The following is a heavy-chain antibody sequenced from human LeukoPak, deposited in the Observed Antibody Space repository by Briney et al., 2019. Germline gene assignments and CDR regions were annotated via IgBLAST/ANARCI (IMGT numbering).Heavy chain of an antibody. CDR2: INPNSGGT. D-gene: IGHD1-26*01. CDR3: ARVHSGSYFDTGSQSNWFDP. Sequence: ASVKVSCKASGYTFTGYYMHWVRQAPGQGLEWMGWINPNSGGTNYAQKFQGWVTMTRDTSISTAYMELSSLRSEDTAVYYCARVHSGSYFDTGSQSNWFDPWGQGTLVTVSS. CDR1: GYTFTGYY. V-gene: IGHV1-2*04. J-gene: IGHJ5*02.